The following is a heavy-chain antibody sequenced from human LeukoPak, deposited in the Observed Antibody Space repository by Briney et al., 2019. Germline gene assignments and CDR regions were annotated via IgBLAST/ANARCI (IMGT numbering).Heavy chain of an antibody. Sequence: GSLRLSCAASGLTFSTYAMAWVRQAPGKGLEWVANIKQDGSEKYYVDSVKGRFTISRDNAKNSLYLQMNSLRAEDTAVYYCARVAAAGTWYYYYGMDVWGQGTTVTVSS. J-gene: IGHJ6*02. D-gene: IGHD6-13*01. V-gene: IGHV3-7*03. CDR1: GLTFSTYA. CDR3: ARVAAAGTWYYYYGMDV. CDR2: IKQDGSEK.